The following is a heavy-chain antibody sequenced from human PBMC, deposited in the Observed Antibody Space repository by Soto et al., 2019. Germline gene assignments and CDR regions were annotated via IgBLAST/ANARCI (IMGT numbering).Heavy chain of an antibody. V-gene: IGHV4-30-4*01. J-gene: IGHJ5*02. CDR2: IYYSGST. CDR3: AREVEVWGSYRINWFDP. CDR1: GGSISSGDYY. Sequence: QVQLQESGPGLVKPSQTLSLTCTVSGGSISSGDYYWSWIRQPPGKGLEWIGYIYYSGSTYYNPSLKSRVTISVDTSKNQFSLKLSSVTAADTAVYYCAREVEVWGSYRINWFDPWGQGTLVTVSS. D-gene: IGHD3-16*02.